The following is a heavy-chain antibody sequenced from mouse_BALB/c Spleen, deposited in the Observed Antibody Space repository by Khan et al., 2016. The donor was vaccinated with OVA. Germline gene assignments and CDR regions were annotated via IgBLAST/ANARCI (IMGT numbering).Heavy chain of an antibody. CDR1: GFTFSNYG. CDR3: ARLAYYYDSEGFAY. J-gene: IGHJ3*01. CDR2: VSTGGHYT. D-gene: IGHD1-1*01. V-gene: IGHV5-6*01. Sequence: EVELVESGGDVVKPGGSLKLSCAASGFTFSNYGMYWVRQTPDKRLEWVATVSTGGHYTYYPDTVKGRFTISRDNAKNTLYLQMSSLKSEDTAMFYCARLAYYYDSEGFAYWGQGTLVTVSA.